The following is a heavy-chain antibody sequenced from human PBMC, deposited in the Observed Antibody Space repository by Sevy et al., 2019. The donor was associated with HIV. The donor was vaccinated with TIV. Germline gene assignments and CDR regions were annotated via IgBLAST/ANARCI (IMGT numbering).Heavy chain of an antibody. CDR2: LNWDSGIV. J-gene: IGHJ4*02. D-gene: IGHD6-19*01. CDR1: GFTFDDFA. CDR3: AKDIGATGIAVVAN. V-gene: IGHV3-9*01. Sequence: GGSLRLSCAASGFTFDDFAMHWVRQVPGKGLEWVSGLNWDSGIVAYADSVKGRFTISRDNAKNALFLQMNSLRAEDTALYYCAKDIGATGIAVVANWGQGIQVTVSS.